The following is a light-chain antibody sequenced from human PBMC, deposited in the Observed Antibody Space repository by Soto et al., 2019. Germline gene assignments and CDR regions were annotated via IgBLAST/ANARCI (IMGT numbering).Light chain of an antibody. Sequence: QSVLTQPPSVSGAPGQRVTISCTGSSSNIGAGYDVHWYQQLPGTAPKLLIYGNSNRPSGVPDRFSGSKSGTSASLAITGLHAEDEADYYCQSYDSSLSGPLFGGGTKVPVL. CDR3: QSYDSSLSGPL. CDR2: GNS. V-gene: IGLV1-40*01. CDR1: SSNIGAGYD. J-gene: IGLJ2*01.